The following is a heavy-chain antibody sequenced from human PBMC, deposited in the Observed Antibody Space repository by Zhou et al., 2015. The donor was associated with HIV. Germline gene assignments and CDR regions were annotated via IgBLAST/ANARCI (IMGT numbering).Heavy chain of an antibody. D-gene: IGHD1-1*01. Sequence: QVQLVQSGAEVKKPGSSVKVSCKASGGTFSSYAISWVRQAPGQGLEWMGGIIPIFGTANYAQKFQGRVTITADESTSTAYMELSSLRSEDTAVYYCARAWKSEDTEYTPYYFDYWGQGTLVTVSS. V-gene: IGHV1-69*01. CDR3: ARAWKSEDTEYTPYYFDY. CDR1: GGTFSSYA. J-gene: IGHJ4*02. CDR2: IIPIFGTA.